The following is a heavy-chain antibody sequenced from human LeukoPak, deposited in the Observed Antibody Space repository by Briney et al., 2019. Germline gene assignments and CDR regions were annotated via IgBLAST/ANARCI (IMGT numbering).Heavy chain of an antibody. V-gene: IGHV1-69*13. CDR2: SIPIFGTA. CDR3: ARVIRGYSFYFDY. Sequence: GASVKVSCKASGGTFSSYAISWGRQAPGQGLEWMGGSIPIFGTANYAQKFQGRGTITADESTSTAYMEMSSLRSEDTAVYYCARVIRGYSFYFDYWGQGTLVTVSS. J-gene: IGHJ4*02. D-gene: IGHD5-12*01. CDR1: GGTFSSYA.